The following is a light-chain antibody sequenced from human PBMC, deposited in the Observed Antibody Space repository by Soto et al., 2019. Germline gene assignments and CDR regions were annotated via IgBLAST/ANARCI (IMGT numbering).Light chain of an antibody. CDR3: SSYTTISPHVV. V-gene: IGLV2-14*01. CDR2: DVS. CDR1: SSDVGGYNY. J-gene: IGLJ2*01. Sequence: QSALTQPASVSGSPGQSITISCTGTSSDVGGYNYVSWYQQHPGKAPKLMIYDVSNRPSGVSNRFSGSKSGNTASLTISGLQAEDGTDYYCSSYTTISPHVVFGGGTKLTVL.